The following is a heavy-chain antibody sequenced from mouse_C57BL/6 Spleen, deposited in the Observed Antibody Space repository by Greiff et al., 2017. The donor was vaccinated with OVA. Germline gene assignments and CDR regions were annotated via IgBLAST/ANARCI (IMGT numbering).Heavy chain of an antibody. CDR2: IRLKSDNYAT. D-gene: IGHD4-1*01. J-gene: IGHJ2*01. CDR1: GFTFSNYW. Sequence: EVKLVESGGGLVQPGGSMKLSCVASGFTFSNYWMNWVRQSPEKGLEWVAQIRLKSDNYATHYAESVKGRFTISRDDSKSSVYLQMNNLRAEDTGIYYCTAWDGVYYFDYWGQGTTLTVSS. V-gene: IGHV6-3*01. CDR3: TAWDGVYYFDY.